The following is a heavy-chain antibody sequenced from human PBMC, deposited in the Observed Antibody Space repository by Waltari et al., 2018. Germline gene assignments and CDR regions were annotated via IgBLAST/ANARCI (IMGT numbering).Heavy chain of an antibody. Sequence: QVQLQESGPGLVTPSETLSLTCTVSGGSIRNYYWGWIRQPPGKGLEWIGYIYYSGTTTYNPSLKSRVTVSVDTSKNQFSLRLSSVTAADTAVYYCARGSHDYANAKYFDYWGQGTLVTVSP. CDR3: ARGSHDYANAKYFDY. V-gene: IGHV4-59*01. J-gene: IGHJ4*02. D-gene: IGHD4-17*01. CDR1: GGSIRNYY. CDR2: IYYSGTT.